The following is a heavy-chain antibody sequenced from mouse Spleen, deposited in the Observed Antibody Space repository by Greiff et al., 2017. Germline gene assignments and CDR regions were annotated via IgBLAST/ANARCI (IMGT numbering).Heavy chain of an antibody. Sequence: EVKLVESGGGLVKPGGSLKLSCAASGFAFSSYDMSWVRQTPEKRLEWVAYISSGGGSTYYPDTVKGRFTISRDNAKNTLYLQMSSLKSEDTAMYYCARPTATWGNLAYWGQGTLVTVSA. CDR2: ISSGGGST. CDR1: GFAFSSYD. D-gene: IGHD1-2*01. V-gene: IGHV5-12-1*01. CDR3: ARPTATWGNLAY. J-gene: IGHJ3*01.